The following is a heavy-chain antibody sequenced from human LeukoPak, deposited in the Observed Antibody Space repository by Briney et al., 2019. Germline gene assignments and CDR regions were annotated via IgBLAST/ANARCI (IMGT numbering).Heavy chain of an antibody. V-gene: IGHV4-39*01. D-gene: IGHD2-8*01. CDR1: GGSVTSGGYY. Sequence: PSETLSLTCTVSGGSVTSGGYYWGWIRQPPGKGLEWIGSIYYSGSTYYNPSLKSRVTISVDTSKNQFSLKLSSVTAADTAVYYCARQPRMRGILTNGVCYTDYWGQGTLVTVSS. CDR3: ARQPRMRGILTNGVCYTDY. CDR2: IYYSGST. J-gene: IGHJ4*02.